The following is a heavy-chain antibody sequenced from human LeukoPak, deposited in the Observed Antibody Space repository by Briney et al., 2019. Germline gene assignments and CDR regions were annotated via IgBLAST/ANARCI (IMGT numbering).Heavy chain of an antibody. CDR1: GYTFTSYG. CDR3: ARADSGWIPLGY. J-gene: IGHJ4*02. D-gene: IGHD6-19*01. V-gene: IGHV1-18*01. Sequence: ASVKVSCKASGYTFTSYGISWVRQAPGQGLEWMGWISAYNGNTNYAQKLQGRVTMTTDTSTSTAYMELRSLRSDDTAVYYCARADSGWIPLGYWGQGALVTVSS. CDR2: ISAYNGNT.